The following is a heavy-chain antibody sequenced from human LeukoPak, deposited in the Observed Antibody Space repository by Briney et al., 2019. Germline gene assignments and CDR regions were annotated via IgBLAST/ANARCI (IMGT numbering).Heavy chain of an antibody. CDR1: GGSITTYY. Sequence: SETLSLTCTVSGGSITTYYWSWARQPAGKGLEWIGRINSSGRTNYNPSLKSRVTMAVDTSKNQFSLKLSSVTAADTAVYYCARGLVEISYAGFDMWGQGTMVTVSS. CDR3: ARGLVEISYAGFDM. V-gene: IGHV4-4*07. D-gene: IGHD3-16*01. CDR2: INSSGRT. J-gene: IGHJ3*02.